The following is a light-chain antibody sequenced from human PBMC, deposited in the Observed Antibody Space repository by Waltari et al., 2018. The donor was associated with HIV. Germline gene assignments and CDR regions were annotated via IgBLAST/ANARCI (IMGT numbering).Light chain of an antibody. Sequence: QSPGTLSLSPGERATLSCRASQSVSSSSLAWYQQKAGQAPRLLIYAASIRATGIPDRFSGSGSGTDFTLTISRLEPEDFAVYYCQQYGNSPALYTFGQGTKLEIK. CDR2: AAS. CDR3: QQYGNSPALYT. CDR1: QSVSSSS. V-gene: IGKV3-20*01. J-gene: IGKJ2*01.